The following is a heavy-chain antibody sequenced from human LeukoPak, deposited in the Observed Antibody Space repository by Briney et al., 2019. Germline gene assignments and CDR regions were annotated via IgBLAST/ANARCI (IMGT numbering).Heavy chain of an antibody. D-gene: IGHD2-2*01. J-gene: IGHJ4*02. CDR1: GYTFTSYG. Sequence: ASVKVSCKASGYTFTSYGISWVRQAPGQGLEWMGWISAYNGNTNYAQKLQGRVTMTTDTSTSTAYMELRSLRSDDPAVYYCARDNGGYCSSTSCYAGGRYWGQGTLVTVSS. CDR2: ISAYNGNT. CDR3: ARDNGGYCSSTSCYAGGRY. V-gene: IGHV1-18*04.